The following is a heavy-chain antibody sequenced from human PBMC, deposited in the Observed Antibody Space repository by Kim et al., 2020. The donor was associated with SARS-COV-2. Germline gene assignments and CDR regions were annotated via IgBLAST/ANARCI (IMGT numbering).Heavy chain of an antibody. D-gene: IGHD1-26*01. CDR1: GFSFSRDW. J-gene: IGHJ4*02. CDR2: IKGDESGK. Sequence: GGSLRLSCAASGFSFSRDWMSWVRQAPGKGPEWVANIKGDESGKYYVGSVKGRFSISRDNAKNSLYLQMNSLRAEDTAVYYCVREWGYWGQGTLVTVSS. CDR3: VREWGY. V-gene: IGHV3-7*03.